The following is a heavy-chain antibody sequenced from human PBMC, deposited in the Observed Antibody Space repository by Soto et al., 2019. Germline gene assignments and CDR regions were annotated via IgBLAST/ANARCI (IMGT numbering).Heavy chain of an antibody. CDR3: AREGLLLDGSGTHFDY. CDR2: IITILGIA. Sequence: QVQLVQSGAEVKKPGSSVKVSCKASGGTFSSYTISWVRQAPGQGLEWMGRIITILGIANYAQKFQGRVTITADKSTSTAYMELSSLRSEDTAVYYCAREGLLLDGSGTHFDYWGQGTLVTVSS. V-gene: IGHV1-69*08. CDR1: GGTFSSYT. D-gene: IGHD3-10*01. J-gene: IGHJ4*02.